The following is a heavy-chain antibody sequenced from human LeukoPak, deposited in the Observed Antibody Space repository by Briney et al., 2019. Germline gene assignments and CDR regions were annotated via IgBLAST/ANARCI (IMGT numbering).Heavy chain of an antibody. D-gene: IGHD3-10*01. CDR2: ISSSSSYI. CDR1: GFTFSSFS. J-gene: IGHJ6*03. V-gene: IGHV3-21*01. Sequence: GGSLRLSCAASGFTFSSFSMNWVRQAPGKGLEWVSSISSSSSYIYYADSVKGRFTISRDNAKNSLYLQMSSLRAEDTAVYYCAREPHGGSGTYVYYYYYYMDVWGEGTTVTVS. CDR3: AREPHGGSGTYVYYYYYYMDV.